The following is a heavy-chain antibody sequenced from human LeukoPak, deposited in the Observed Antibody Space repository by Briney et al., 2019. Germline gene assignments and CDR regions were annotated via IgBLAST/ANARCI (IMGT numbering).Heavy chain of an antibody. Sequence: PSETLSLTCAVYGGSFSGYYWSWIRQPPGKGLEWIGEINHSGSTNYNPSLKSRVTISVDTSKNQFSLKLSSVTAADTAVYYCARGPAAMNYYYYYYMDVWGKGTTVTISS. V-gene: IGHV4-34*01. CDR2: INHSGST. CDR3: ARGPAAMNYYYYYYMDV. D-gene: IGHD2-2*01. J-gene: IGHJ6*03. CDR1: GGSFSGYY.